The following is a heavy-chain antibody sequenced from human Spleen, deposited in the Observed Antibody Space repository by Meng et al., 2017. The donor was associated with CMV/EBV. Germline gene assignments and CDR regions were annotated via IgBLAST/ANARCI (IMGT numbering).Heavy chain of an antibody. CDR3: ARVRAHGDFDDAFDI. V-gene: IGHV1-2*02. Sequence: ASVKVSCKASGYTFTGYYIHWVRQAPGQGLEWMGWIDPNSDGPNYAQKFQGRVTLTRDTSISKAYMELRRLRSDDTAVYYCARVRAHGDFDDAFDIWGQGTMVTVSS. CDR2: IDPNSDGP. CDR1: GYTFTGYY. D-gene: IGHD4-17*01. J-gene: IGHJ3*02.